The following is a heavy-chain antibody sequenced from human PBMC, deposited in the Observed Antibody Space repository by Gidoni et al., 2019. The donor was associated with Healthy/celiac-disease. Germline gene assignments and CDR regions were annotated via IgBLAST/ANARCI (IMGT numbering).Heavy chain of an antibody. Sequence: QVQLQESGPGLVKPSQTLSPPCTVSGGSISSGGYSWSWIRQHPGKGLEWIGYIYYSGSTYYNPSLKSRVTISVDTSKNQFSLKLSSVTAADTAVYYCAREWAGVYYFDYWGQGTLVTVSS. CDR2: IYYSGST. J-gene: IGHJ4*02. CDR3: AREWAGVYYFDY. D-gene: IGHD6-19*01. V-gene: IGHV4-31*03. CDR1: GGSISSGGYS.